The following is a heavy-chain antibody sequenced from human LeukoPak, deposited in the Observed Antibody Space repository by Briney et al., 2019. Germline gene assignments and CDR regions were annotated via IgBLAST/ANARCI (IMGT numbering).Heavy chain of an antibody. J-gene: IGHJ4*02. CDR2: ISGSGGST. D-gene: IGHD3-3*01. CDR1: GFTFSSYA. V-gene: IGHV3-23*01. CDR3: AKETPYYDFWSGYYKGDYFDY. Sequence: GGSLRLSCAASGFTFSSYAMSWVRQAPGKGLEWVSAISGSGGSTYYADSVKGRFTISRDNSKNTLYLQMNSLRAEDTAVYYCAKETPYYDFWSGYYKGDYFDYWGQGTLVTVSS.